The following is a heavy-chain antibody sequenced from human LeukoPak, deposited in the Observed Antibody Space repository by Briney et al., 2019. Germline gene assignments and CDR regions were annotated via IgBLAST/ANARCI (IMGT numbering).Heavy chain of an antibody. D-gene: IGHD2-15*01. CDR3: AKDLDCSGGSCYSLDY. V-gene: IGHV1-2*02. Sequence: SVTVSCKASGYTFTGYYMHWVRQAPGHGLEWMGWINPNSGDTNYAQNFQGRVTMTGDTSISTAYMELSRLISDDTAVYYCAKDLDCSGGSCYSLDYWGQGTLVTVSS. J-gene: IGHJ4*02. CDR2: INPNSGDT. CDR1: GYTFTGYY.